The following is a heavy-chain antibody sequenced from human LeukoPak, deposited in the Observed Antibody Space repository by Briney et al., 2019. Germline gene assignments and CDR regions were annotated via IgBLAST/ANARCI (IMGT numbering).Heavy chain of an antibody. CDR3: ARMRYGSESDFDY. J-gene: IGHJ4*02. CDR2: IGNSGRTI. CDR1: GFTFSSYE. V-gene: IGHV3-48*03. D-gene: IGHD3-10*01. Sequence: GGSLRLSCAASGFTFSSYEMNWVRQAPGKGLEWVSYIGNSGRTIYYADSLKGRFTISRDNAKNSLYLQMNSLRAEDTAVYYCARMRYGSESDFDYWGQGTLVTVSS.